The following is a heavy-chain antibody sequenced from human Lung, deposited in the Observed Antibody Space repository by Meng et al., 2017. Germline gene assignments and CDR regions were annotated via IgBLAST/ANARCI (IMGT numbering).Heavy chain of an antibody. CDR2: IYNSGST. Sequence: VQLQESGPGLVKPSQTLSLTCTVSGGYISSSNYYWSWSRQPPGKGLEWSGHIYNSGSTYYNPSLKSRITISVDTSKNQFSLKLSSVTAADTAVYYCARGQKGYFDLWGRDTVVTVSS. CDR3: ARGQKGYFDL. CDR1: GGYISSSNYY. J-gene: IGHJ2*01. V-gene: IGHV4-30-4*01.